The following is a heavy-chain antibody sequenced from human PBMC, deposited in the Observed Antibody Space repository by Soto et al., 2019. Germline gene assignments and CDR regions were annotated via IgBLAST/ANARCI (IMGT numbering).Heavy chain of an antibody. CDR1: GFTFRSYA. CDR3: ARYIRGPTVFYFDF. CDR2: ITYNGDNT. D-gene: IGHD5-18*01. J-gene: IGHJ4*02. V-gene: IGHV3-23*01. Sequence: LSLSCAASGFTFRSYAMTWVRQAPGKGLEWVSVITYNGDNTFYADSVKGRFTISRDNSKDTVYLQMNSLRAEDTAVYYCARYIRGPTVFYFDFWGPGVLVTVST.